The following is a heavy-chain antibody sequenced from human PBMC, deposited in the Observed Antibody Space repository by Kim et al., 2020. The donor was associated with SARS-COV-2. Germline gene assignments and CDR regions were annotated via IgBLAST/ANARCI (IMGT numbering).Heavy chain of an antibody. D-gene: IGHD1-1*01. Sequence: SETLSLTCTVSGGSISSYYWSWIRQPPGKGLEWIGYIYYSGSTNYNPSLKSRVTISVDTSKNQFSLKLSSVTAADTAVYYCARGLGGTTTFDIWGQGTMV. J-gene: IGHJ3*02. V-gene: IGHV4-59*01. CDR3: ARGLGGTTTFDI. CDR2: IYYSGST. CDR1: GGSISSYY.